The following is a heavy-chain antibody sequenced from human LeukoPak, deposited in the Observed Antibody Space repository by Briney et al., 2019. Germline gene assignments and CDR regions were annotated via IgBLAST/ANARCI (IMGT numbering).Heavy chain of an antibody. CDR3: VREDTPATANY. CDR2: ISGGGDIT. CDR1: GFNFANHA. Sequence: GGSLRLSCAASGFNFANHAMSWVRQTPGKGLEWVSAISGGGDITYYADSVTGRFTISRDNSKDTLFLQMHSLRPGDTAVYYCVREDTPATANYWGQGTRVTISS. V-gene: IGHV3-23*01. J-gene: IGHJ4*02. D-gene: IGHD2-21*02.